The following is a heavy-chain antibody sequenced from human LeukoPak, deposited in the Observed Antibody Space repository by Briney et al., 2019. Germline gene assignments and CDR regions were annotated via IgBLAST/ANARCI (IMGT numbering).Heavy chain of an antibody. CDR1: AGSISSSSHH. V-gene: IGHV4-39*01. D-gene: IGHD5-12*01. J-gene: IGHJ4*02. CDR3: VRHDGRGGATMGALDS. Sequence: SETLSLTCTVSAGSISSSSHHWGWIRQSPGKGLEWIGSIYYGRTTYYNPSLNSRVTISVVTSKNQFSLQLNSVTAADTAVYYCVRHDGRGGATMGALDSWGQGSLVTVSS. CDR2: IYYGRTT.